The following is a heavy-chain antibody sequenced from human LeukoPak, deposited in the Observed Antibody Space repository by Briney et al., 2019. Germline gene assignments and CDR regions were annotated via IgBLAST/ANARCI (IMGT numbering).Heavy chain of an antibody. Sequence: PGGSLRLSCAASGSILSSYAMHWVRQAPGKGLMYISRNNGDGSTTNYADVVKGRFTMSRDNVKNTLYLQMNSLRVEDTAVYYCARDPRNVGLAPWGQGTLVTVSS. D-gene: IGHD2-15*01. CDR1: GSILSSYA. J-gene: IGHJ5*02. V-gene: IGHV3-74*01. CDR3: ARDPRNVGLAP. CDR2: NNGDGSTT.